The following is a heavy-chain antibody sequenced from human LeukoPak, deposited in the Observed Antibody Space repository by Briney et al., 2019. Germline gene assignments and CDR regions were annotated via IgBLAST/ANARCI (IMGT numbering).Heavy chain of an antibody. CDR2: ISSSSSYT. D-gene: IGHD3-10*01. Sequence: GGSLRLSCAASGFTFSDYYMSWIRLAPGKGLEWVSYISSSSSYTNYADSVKGRFTISRDNAKNSPYLQMNSLRAEDTAVYYCARALNYYYGSGRYYLDYWGQGTLVTVSS. V-gene: IGHV3-11*06. CDR1: GFTFSDYY. J-gene: IGHJ4*02. CDR3: ARALNYYYGSGRYYLDY.